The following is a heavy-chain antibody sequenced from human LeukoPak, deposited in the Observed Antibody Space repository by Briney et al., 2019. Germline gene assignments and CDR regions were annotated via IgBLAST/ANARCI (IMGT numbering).Heavy chain of an antibody. CDR2: ILYDGSEK. Sequence: GGSLRLSCAASGFTFSRFGMHWVRQAPGQGLEWVSFILYDGSEKYYADSVKGRFTISRDNSKNTLYLQMNSLRAEDTAVYYCARDSIWNDVTWFDPWGQGTLVTVSS. V-gene: IGHV3-30*02. CDR1: GFTFSRFG. J-gene: IGHJ5*02. D-gene: IGHD1-1*01. CDR3: ARDSIWNDVTWFDP.